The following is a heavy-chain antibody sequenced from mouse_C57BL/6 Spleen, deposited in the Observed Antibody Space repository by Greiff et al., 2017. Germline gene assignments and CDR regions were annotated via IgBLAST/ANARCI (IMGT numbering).Heavy chain of an antibody. J-gene: IGHJ1*03. D-gene: IGHD1-1*01. CDR3: ARGYYGSSYYWYFDV. CDR2: IYPGSGST. CDR1: GYTFTSYW. Sequence: VQLKQPGAELVKPGASVKMSCKASGYTFTSYWITWVKQRPGQGLEWIGDIYPGSGSTNYNEKFKSKATLTVDTSSSTAYMQLSSLTSEDSAVYYCARGYYGSSYYWYFDVWGTGTTVTVSS. V-gene: IGHV1-55*01.